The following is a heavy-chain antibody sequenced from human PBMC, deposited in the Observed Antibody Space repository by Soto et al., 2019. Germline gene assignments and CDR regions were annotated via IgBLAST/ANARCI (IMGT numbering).Heavy chain of an antibody. CDR2: VRGDGGQT. D-gene: IGHD3-9*01. Sequence: GGSLRLSCTASGFTFSSYGMGWVRQAPGKGLQWVSTVRGDGGQTHYTDSVKGRFSISRDNSKNTVYLQMDSLRAEDTAMYFCARDVGLDSDDFFAYWGQGTQVTVSS. V-gene: IGHV3-23*01. CDR3: ARDVGLDSDDFFAY. CDR1: GFTFSSYG. J-gene: IGHJ4*02.